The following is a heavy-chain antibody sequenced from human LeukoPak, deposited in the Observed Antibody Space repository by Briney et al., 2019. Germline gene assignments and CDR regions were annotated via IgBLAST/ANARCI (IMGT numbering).Heavy chain of an antibody. CDR3: ARRGLLVYYFDY. D-gene: IGHD3-3*01. V-gene: IGHV4-39*01. J-gene: IGHJ4*02. CDR1: GGSFSGYY. CDR2: IYYSGST. Sequence: PSETLSLTCAVYGGSFSGYYWGWIRQPPGKGLEWIGSIYYSGSTYYNPSLKSRVTISVDTSKNQFSLKLSFVTAADTAVYYCARRGLLVYYFDYWGQGTLVTVSS.